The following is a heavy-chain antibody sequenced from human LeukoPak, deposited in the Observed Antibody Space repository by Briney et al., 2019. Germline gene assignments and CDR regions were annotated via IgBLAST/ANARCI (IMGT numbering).Heavy chain of an antibody. CDR3: ARADSSGYVDY. CDR2: ISSNGGSI. D-gene: IGHD3-22*01. J-gene: IGHJ4*02. Sequence: PGGSLRLSCAASGFTFSSYAMHWVRQAPGKGLEYVSAISSNGGSIYYANSVKGRFTISRDNSKNTLYLQMGSLRAEDMAVYYCARADSSGYVDYWGQGTLVTVSS. V-gene: IGHV3-64*01. CDR1: GFTFSSYA.